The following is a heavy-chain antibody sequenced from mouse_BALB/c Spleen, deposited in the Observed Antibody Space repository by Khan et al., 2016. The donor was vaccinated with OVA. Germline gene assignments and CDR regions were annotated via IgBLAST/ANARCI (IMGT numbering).Heavy chain of an antibody. D-gene: IGHD1-1*01. CDR3: AKWVDLYAMDY. V-gene: IGHV2-3*01. CDR2: IWGDGST. CDR1: GFSLSSYG. Sequence: QVQLKESGPGLVAPSQSLSITCTVSGFSLSSYGVHWVRQPPGKGLEWLGVIWGDGSTNYHSALTTRLSISKDNSKSQFFLKLNRLQSDDTATYYCAKWVDLYAMDYWGQGTSVTVSS. J-gene: IGHJ4*01.